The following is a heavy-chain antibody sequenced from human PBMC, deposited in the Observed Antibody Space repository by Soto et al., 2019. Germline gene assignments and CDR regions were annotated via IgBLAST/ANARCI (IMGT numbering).Heavy chain of an antibody. V-gene: IGHV3-15*05. CDR2: IKSKSAGETT. CDR3: STGSPFSGSAFEY. Sequence: EVQLVESGGGLVKPGGSLRLSCAASGFSFRTTWMAWVRQAPGKGLEWVGRIKSKSAGETTDYADPVKGRFTISRDDSKDTLYLHMDSLETGDTDVYYCSTGSPFSGSAFEYWGQGTLVTVSS. D-gene: IGHD1-26*01. J-gene: IGHJ4*02. CDR1: GFSFRTTW.